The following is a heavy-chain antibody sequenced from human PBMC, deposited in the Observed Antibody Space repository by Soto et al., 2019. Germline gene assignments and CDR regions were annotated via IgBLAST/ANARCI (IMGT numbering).Heavy chain of an antibody. CDR2: IYYSGST. CDR1: GGSISSSSYY. CDR3: ARHAHDSSGYSGYWFDP. D-gene: IGHD3-22*01. J-gene: IGHJ5*02. V-gene: IGHV4-39*01. Sequence: SETLSLTCTVSGGSISSSSYYRGWIRQPPGKGLEWIGSIYYSGSTYYNPSLKSRVTISVDTSKNQFSLKLSSVTAADTAVYYCARHAHDSSGYSGYWFDPWSQGTLVTVSS.